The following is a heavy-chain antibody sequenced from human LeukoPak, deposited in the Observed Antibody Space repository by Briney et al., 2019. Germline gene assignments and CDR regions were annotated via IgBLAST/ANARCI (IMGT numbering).Heavy chain of an antibody. CDR3: ASLIAAGYFDH. V-gene: IGHV4-39*01. Sequence: SETLSLTCTVSGGSISSSSYSWGWIRQPPGKGLEWIGVIYHSGGTYYNPSLESRLTMSVDTSKNQFSLKLSSVTATDTAVYYCASLIAAGYFDHWGQGTLVTVSS. CDR2: IYHSGGT. D-gene: IGHD6-13*01. CDR1: GGSISSSSYS. J-gene: IGHJ4*02.